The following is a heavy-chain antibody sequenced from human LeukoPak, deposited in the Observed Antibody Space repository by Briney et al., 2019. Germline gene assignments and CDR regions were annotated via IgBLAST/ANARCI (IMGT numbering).Heavy chain of an antibody. CDR3: ARGVGGWSAFDI. CDR1: GFSVSSSY. J-gene: IGHJ3*02. D-gene: IGHD1-26*01. CDR2: IYSGGST. Sequence: AGGSLRLPCVVSGFSVSSSYINWVRQAPGKGLEWVSVIYSGGSTFYADSVKDRFTISRDNSENTVYLQMNSLRAEDTAVYYCARGVGGWSAFDIWGQGTMVTVSS. V-gene: IGHV3-53*01.